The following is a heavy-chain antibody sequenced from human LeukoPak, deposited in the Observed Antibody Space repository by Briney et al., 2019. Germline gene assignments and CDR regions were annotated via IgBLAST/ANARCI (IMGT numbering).Heavy chain of an antibody. CDR2: ISSSGSTI. V-gene: IGHV3-48*03. D-gene: IGHD5-24*01. CDR1: GFTFRSYE. CDR3: ARGRRNFDY. J-gene: IGHJ4*02. Sequence: GGSLRLSCAASGFTFRSYEMNWVRQGPGKGGGWGSYISSSGSTIYYADSVKGRFTISRDNAKNSLYLQMNSLRAEDTAVYYCARGRRNFDYWGQGTLVTVSS.